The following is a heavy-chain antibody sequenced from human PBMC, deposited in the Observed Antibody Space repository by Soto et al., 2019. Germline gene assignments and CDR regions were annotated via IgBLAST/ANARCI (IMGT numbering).Heavy chain of an antibody. CDR1: GGSISSSNW. CDR2: IYHSGST. V-gene: IGHV4-4*02. J-gene: IGHJ4*02. CDR3: ARGIRSAAAGYFDY. D-gene: IGHD6-13*01. Sequence: QVQLQESGPGLVKPSGTLSLTCAVSGGSISSSNWWSWVRQPPGKGLEWIGEIYHSGSTNYNPSLKSRVTISVSKSKNQFALKLGSVTAADTAVHYCARGIRSAAAGYFDYWGQGTLVSVSS.